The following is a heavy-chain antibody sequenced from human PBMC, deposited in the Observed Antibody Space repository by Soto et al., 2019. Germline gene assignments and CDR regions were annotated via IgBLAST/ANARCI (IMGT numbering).Heavy chain of an antibody. Sequence: ASVKVSCKTSGYTFNTYGINWVRQAPGQGLELMGWISAYDGKTTYAEKFQGRVTLTTDTSTSTAYMELRSLRSDDTAIYYCARDPHEFWTSYWFDPWGQGTPVTV. J-gene: IGHJ5*02. CDR2: ISAYDGKT. D-gene: IGHD3-3*01. V-gene: IGHV1-18*01. CDR3: ARDPHEFWTSYWFDP. CDR1: GYTFNTYG.